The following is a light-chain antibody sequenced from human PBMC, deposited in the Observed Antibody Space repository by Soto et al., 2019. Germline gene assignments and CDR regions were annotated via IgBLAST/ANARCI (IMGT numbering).Light chain of an antibody. CDR2: EVS. CDR3: SSYTSSSTLV. Sequence: QSALTQPPSVSGSPGQSITISCTGTSSDVGGYNYVSWYQQHPGKAPKLMIYEVSNRPSGVSNRFSGSKSGSTASLTISGLQAEDEADYYCSSYTSSSTLVFGTGTKV. J-gene: IGLJ1*01. V-gene: IGLV2-14*01. CDR1: SSDVGGYNY.